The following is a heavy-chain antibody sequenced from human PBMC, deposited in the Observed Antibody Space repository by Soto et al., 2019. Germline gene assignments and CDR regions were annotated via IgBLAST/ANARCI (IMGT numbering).Heavy chain of an antibody. CDR1: GFTFSSYA. CDR2: ISGSGGST. J-gene: IGHJ4*02. Sequence: PGGSLRLSCAASGFTFSSYAMILVRQAPGKGLEWVSAISGSGGSTYYADSVKGRFTISRDNSKNTLYLQMNSLRAEDTAVYYCAKEQTYYYDSSGYISRSYFDYWGQGNVLTVSS. D-gene: IGHD3-22*01. CDR3: AKEQTYYYDSSGYISRSYFDY. V-gene: IGHV3-23*01.